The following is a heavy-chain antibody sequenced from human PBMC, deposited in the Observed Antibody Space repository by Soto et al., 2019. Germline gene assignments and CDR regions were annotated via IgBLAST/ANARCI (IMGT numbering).Heavy chain of an antibody. J-gene: IGHJ3*02. Sequence: GGSLRLSCAASGFTFSSYGMHWVRQAPGKGQEWVSLIWFDGSDNYYTESVKGRFTLSRDNSKSTLYLQMNSLSAEETAVYYGARVYGSASSCYSVGAFDIRGQGTMVTVSS. CDR2: IWFDGSDN. D-gene: IGHD2-15*01. CDR1: GFTFSSYG. V-gene: IGHV3-33*01. CDR3: ARVYGSASSCYSVGAFDI.